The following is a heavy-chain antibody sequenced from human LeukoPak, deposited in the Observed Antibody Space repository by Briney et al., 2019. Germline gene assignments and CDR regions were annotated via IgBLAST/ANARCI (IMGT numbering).Heavy chain of an antibody. J-gene: IGHJ4*02. D-gene: IGHD3-22*01. CDR3: ARDRSGYQKGFFDY. CDR2: IYYSGST. Sequence: PSETLSLTCTVSGGSISSYYWSWIRQPPGKGLEWIGYIYYSGSTNYNPSLKSRVTISVDTSKNQFSLKLSSVTAADTAVYYCARDRSGYQKGFFDYWGQGTLVTVSS. CDR1: GGSISSYY. V-gene: IGHV4-59*01.